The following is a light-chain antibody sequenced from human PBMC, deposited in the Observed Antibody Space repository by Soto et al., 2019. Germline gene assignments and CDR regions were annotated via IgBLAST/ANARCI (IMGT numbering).Light chain of an antibody. CDR1: SSNIGANYD. CDR3: QSYDNTLIARYV. Sequence: QSVLTQPPSVSGAPGPRVTISCTGSSSNIGANYDVHWYQQRPGTAPKLLIFGNNNRPSGVPDRFSGSKSGTSASLAITGLQAEDEGDYYCQSYDNTLIARYVFGTGTKVTVL. J-gene: IGLJ1*01. V-gene: IGLV1-40*01. CDR2: GNN.